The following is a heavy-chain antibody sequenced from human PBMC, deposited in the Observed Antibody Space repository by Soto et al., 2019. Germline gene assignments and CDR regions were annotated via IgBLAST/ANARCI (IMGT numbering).Heavy chain of an antibody. D-gene: IGHD5-12*01. CDR3: ARGFGGYDYSLCYFDY. V-gene: IGHV3-21*01. Sequence: GGSLRLSCAASGFTFSSYSMNWVRQAPGKGLEWVSSISSSSSYIYYADSVKGRFTISRDNAKNSLYLQMNSLRAEDTAVYYCARGFGGYDYSLCYFDYWGQGTLVTVSS. J-gene: IGHJ4*02. CDR2: ISSSSSYI. CDR1: GFTFSSYS.